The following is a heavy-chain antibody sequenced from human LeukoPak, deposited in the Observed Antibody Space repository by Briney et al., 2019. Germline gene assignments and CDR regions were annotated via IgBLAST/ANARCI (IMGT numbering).Heavy chain of an antibody. CDR3: AKGPAAGIRLNWFDP. CDR1: GFTFDDYA. J-gene: IGHJ5*02. V-gene: IGHV3-9*01. D-gene: IGHD6-13*01. CDR2: ISWNSGSI. Sequence: PGRSLRLSCAASGFTFDDYAMHWVRQAPGKGLEWVSGISWNSGSIGYADSVKGRFTISRDNAKNSLYLQMNSLRAEDTALYYCAKGPAAGIRLNWFDPWGQGTLVTVSS.